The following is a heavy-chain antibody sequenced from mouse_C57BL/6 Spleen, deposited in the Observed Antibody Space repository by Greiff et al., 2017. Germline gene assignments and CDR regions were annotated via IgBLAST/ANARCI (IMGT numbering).Heavy chain of an antibody. CDR2: IWSGGST. CDR3: GRYYGSSPYYAMDY. J-gene: IGHJ4*01. V-gene: IGHV2-2*01. CDR1: GFSLTSYG. D-gene: IGHD1-1*01. Sequence: VQLQQSGPGLVQPSQSLSITCTVSGFSLTSYGVHWVRQSPGKGLEWLGVIWSGGSTDYNAAFISRLSISKDNSKSQVFFKMNSLQADDTAIYYCGRYYGSSPYYAMDYWGQGTSVTVSS.